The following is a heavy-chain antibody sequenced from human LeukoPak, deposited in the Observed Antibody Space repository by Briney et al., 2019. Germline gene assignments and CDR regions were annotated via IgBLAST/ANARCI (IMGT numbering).Heavy chain of an antibody. CDR1: AYRFTTYW. J-gene: IGHJ6*02. Sequence: GESLKISCKGSAYRFTTYWIAWVRQMPGKGLEWMGIIYPGDSDTRYSPSFQGQVTISADKSITTAYLQWSSLKASDTAMYYCARLYDSTGYYYTYAMDVWGQGTTVTVSS. CDR3: ARLYDSTGYYYTYAMDV. V-gene: IGHV5-51*01. D-gene: IGHD3-22*01. CDR2: IYPGDSDT.